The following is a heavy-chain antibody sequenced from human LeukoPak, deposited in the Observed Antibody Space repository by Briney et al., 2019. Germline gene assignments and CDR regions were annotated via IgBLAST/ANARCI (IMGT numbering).Heavy chain of an antibody. J-gene: IGHJ4*02. Sequence: GGSLRLSCAAFGFTFSSYGMHWVRQAPGKGLEWVAFIRYDGSNKYYADSVKGRFTISRDNSKNTLYLQMNSLRAEDTAVYYCAKAYSSYFDYWGQGTLVTVSS. V-gene: IGHV3-30*02. CDR3: AKAYSSYFDY. CDR1: GFTFSSYG. D-gene: IGHD6-13*01. CDR2: IRYDGSNK.